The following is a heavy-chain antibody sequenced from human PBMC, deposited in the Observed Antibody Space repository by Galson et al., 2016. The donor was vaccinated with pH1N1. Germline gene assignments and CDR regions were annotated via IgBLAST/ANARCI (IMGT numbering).Heavy chain of an antibody. J-gene: IGHJ4*02. Sequence: SLRLSCAATGFTFRHHGMHWVRQAPGKGLEWVAVIWYDGTEKYYAESVKGRFTISRDNSENTLYLQMNYLRSEDTAVYFCARGGIVISGMNIDHRGYFDSWGRGTLVTVSS. CDR1: GFTFRHHG. CDR3: ARGGIVISGMNIDHRGYFDS. D-gene: IGHD1-20*01. V-gene: IGHV3-33*01. CDR2: IWYDGTEK.